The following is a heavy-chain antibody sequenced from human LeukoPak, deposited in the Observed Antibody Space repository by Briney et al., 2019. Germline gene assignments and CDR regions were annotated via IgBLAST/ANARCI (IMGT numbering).Heavy chain of an antibody. D-gene: IGHD3-22*01. V-gene: IGHV4-31*03. Sequence: PSQTPSLTCTVSGGSISSGGYYWSWIRQHPGKDLEWIGYIYYSGSTYYNPSLKSRVTISVDTSKNQFSLKLSSVTAADTAVYYCAREGRYYDSSGYYDPWGQGTLVTVSS. CDR1: GGSISSGGYY. J-gene: IGHJ5*02. CDR3: AREGRYYDSSGYYDP. CDR2: IYYSGST.